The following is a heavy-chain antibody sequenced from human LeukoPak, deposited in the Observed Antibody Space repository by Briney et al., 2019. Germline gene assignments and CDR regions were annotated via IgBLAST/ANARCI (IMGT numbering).Heavy chain of an antibody. J-gene: IGHJ4*02. CDR1: GFPFSSYW. D-gene: IGHD5-24*01. Sequence: GGSLRLSCAASGFPFSSYWMAWVRQAPGKGLEWVANIKQDGSKKSYVDSVKGRFTISRDNAKNSLYLQMNSLRAEDTAIYYCTRVGYIDEGIDYWGQGTLVTVSS. V-gene: IGHV3-7*04. CDR3: TRVGYIDEGIDY. CDR2: IKQDGSKK.